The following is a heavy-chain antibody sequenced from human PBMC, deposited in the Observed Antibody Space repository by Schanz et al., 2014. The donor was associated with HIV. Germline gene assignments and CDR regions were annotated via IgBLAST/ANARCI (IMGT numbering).Heavy chain of an antibody. J-gene: IGHJ6*02. Sequence: QAQLVQSGAEVKKPGSSVKVSCKASGGSFSSYAINWVRQAPGQGLEWMGGFDPEDGEIIYAQKFQGRVTMTEDTSTDTVYMELSSLRSEDTAVYYCASREFGIYYYGLDVWGQGTTVTVSS. CDR3: ASREFGIYYYGLDV. CDR2: FDPEDGEI. D-gene: IGHD3-10*01. CDR1: GGSFSSYA. V-gene: IGHV1-24*01.